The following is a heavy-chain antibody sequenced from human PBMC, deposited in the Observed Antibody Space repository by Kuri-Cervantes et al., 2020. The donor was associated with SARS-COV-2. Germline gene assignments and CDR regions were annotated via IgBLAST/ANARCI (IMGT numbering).Heavy chain of an antibody. J-gene: IGHJ3*02. CDR1: GFTFSSYS. CDR2: ISSSSSTI. Sequence: GESLKISCAASGFTFSSYSMNWVRQAPGKGLEWVSYISSSSSTIYYADSVKGRFTISRDNAKNSLYLQMNSLRAEDTAVYYCAKGGCSSTSCYDGAFDIWGQGTMVTVSS. CDR3: AKGGCSSTSCYDGAFDI. V-gene: IGHV3-48*01. D-gene: IGHD2-2*01.